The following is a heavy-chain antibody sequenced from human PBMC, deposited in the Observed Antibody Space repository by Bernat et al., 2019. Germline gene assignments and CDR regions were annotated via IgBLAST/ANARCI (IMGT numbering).Heavy chain of an antibody. Sequence: QVQLVQSGAEVKKPGASVKVSCKASGYTFTSYAMHWVRQAPGQRLEWMGWINAGNGNTKYSQKFQGRVTITRDTPASTAYMKLRSLRSEDKAVYYCARAAGHYYDSSGYYYFLYFDYWGQGTLVTVSS. J-gene: IGHJ4*02. CDR1: GYTFTSYA. D-gene: IGHD3-22*01. CDR2: INAGNGNT. V-gene: IGHV1-3*01. CDR3: ARAAGHYYDSSGYYYFLYFDY.